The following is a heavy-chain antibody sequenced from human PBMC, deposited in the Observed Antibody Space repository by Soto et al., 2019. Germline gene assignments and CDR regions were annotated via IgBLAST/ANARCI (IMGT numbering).Heavy chain of an antibody. J-gene: IGHJ4*02. CDR1: GFTFSNAW. D-gene: IGHD5-12*01. CDR2: IKSKTDGGTT. V-gene: IGHV3-15*01. Sequence: GGSLRLSCAASGFTFSNAWMSWVRQAPGKGLEWVGRIKSKTDGGTTDYAEPVKGRFTISRDDSKNTLYLQMNSLKTEDTAVYYCTTWVSGYEHDTDYGGQGTLVTVSS. CDR3: TTWVSGYEHDTDY.